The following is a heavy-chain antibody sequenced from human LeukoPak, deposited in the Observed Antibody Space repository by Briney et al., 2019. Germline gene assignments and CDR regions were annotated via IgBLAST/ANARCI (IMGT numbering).Heavy chain of an antibody. Sequence: GASVKVSCKASGYTFTSYDINWVRQASGQGLEWMGWMSPKSANTGYAQKFRGRVTITRDTSISTAYMELSSLTSEDTAVYYCARTPPTGLIDYWGQGTLVTVSS. J-gene: IGHJ4*02. D-gene: IGHD3-16*01. CDR1: GYTFTSYD. V-gene: IGHV1-8*03. CDR3: ARTPPTGLIDY. CDR2: MSPKSANT.